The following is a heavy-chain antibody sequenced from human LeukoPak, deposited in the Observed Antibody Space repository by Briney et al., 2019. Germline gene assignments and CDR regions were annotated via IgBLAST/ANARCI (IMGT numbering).Heavy chain of an antibody. CDR3: ARGEIQLWSFDY. V-gene: IGHV1-46*01. CDR1: GYTFTSYY. J-gene: IGHJ4*02. CDR2: INPSGGST. D-gene: IGHD5-18*01. Sequence: VASVKVSCKASGYTFTSYYMHWVRQAPGHGLEWMGIINPSGGSTSYAQKFRGRVTMTRDTSTSTVYMELSGLRSEDTAVYYCARGEIQLWSFDYWGQGTLVTVSS.